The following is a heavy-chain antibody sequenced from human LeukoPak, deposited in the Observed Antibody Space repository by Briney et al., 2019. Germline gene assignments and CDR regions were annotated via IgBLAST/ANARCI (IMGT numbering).Heavy chain of an antibody. J-gene: IGHJ4*02. CDR3: AKDTQGMTGGFDY. Sequence: GGSLRLSCAASGFTSDDYAMHWVRQAPGKGLEWVSGINWNSGTIGYADSVKGRFTISRDNAKNSLYLQVSSLRTEDTALYYCAKDTQGMTGGFDYWGQGTLVTVSS. CDR2: INWNSGTI. V-gene: IGHV3-9*02. CDR1: GFTSDDYA. D-gene: IGHD4-23*01.